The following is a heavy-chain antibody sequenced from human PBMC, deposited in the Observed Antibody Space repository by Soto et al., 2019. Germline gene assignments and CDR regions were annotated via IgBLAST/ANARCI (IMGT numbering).Heavy chain of an antibody. J-gene: IGHJ4*02. V-gene: IGHV1-8*01. CDR1: GYTFTTYD. Sequence: QVQLVQSGAEVKKPGASVKVSCKASGYTFTTYDINWVRQATGHGLEWMGRMNPNSGNTGYAQNLQGRVTMTRNSSISTAYMELSSLRSDDTAVYYCARGRSTSWFSDYWGQGTLVTVSS. D-gene: IGHD6-13*01. CDR3: ARGRSTSWFSDY. CDR2: MNPNSGNT.